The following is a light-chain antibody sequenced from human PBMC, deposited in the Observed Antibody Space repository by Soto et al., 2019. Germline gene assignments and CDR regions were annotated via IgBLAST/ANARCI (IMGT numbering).Light chain of an antibody. J-gene: IGKJ1*01. Sequence: IRMTQCPSTLSASVGDRVTITCRASQSISSWLAWYQRKPGKAPKLLIYKASSLESGVPSRYSGSGSGTEFPLTISSRQPDDFATYYCQQLWTFGQGTKVEI. V-gene: IGKV1-5*03. CDR1: QSISSW. CDR2: KAS. CDR3: QQLWT.